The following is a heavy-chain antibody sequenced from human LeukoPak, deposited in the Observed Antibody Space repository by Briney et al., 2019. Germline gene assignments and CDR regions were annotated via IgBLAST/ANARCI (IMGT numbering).Heavy chain of an antibody. Sequence: ASVKVSCKASGYTFTGYHIHWVRQAPGQGLEWMGRINPYSGDTNFAQKFQGRVTMTRDTSITTAYMDLSSLTPENTAVYFCARDQGSLTRSWYTGYWGQGTQVTVSS. D-gene: IGHD6-13*01. CDR1: GYTFTGYH. V-gene: IGHV1-2*06. CDR2: INPYSGDT. CDR3: ARDQGSLTRSWYTGY. J-gene: IGHJ4*02.